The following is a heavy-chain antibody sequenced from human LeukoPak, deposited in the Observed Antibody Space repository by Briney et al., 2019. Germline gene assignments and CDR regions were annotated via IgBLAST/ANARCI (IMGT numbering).Heavy chain of an antibody. V-gene: IGHV3-49*04. CDR3: TRDPRPHCTNGVCYNWISSGLDY. CDR2: IRSKAYGGTT. Sequence: PGRSLRLSCTASGFTFGDYAMSWVRQAPGKGLEWVGFIRSKAYGGTTEYAASVKGRFTISRDDSKSIAYLQMNSLKTEDTAVYYCTRDPRPHCTNGVCYNWISSGLDYWGQGTLVTVSS. J-gene: IGHJ4*02. CDR1: GFTFGDYA. D-gene: IGHD2-8*01.